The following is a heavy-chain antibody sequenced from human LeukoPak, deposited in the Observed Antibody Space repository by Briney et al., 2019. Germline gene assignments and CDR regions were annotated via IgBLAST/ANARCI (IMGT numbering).Heavy chain of an antibody. CDR1: GFTFSTYG. J-gene: IGHJ4*02. V-gene: IGHV3-23*01. CDR3: ARRAGAYSHPYDY. Sequence: GGTLRLSCEASGFTFSTYGMSWVRQAPGKGLEWVSAISYSGGSTYYADSVKGRFTISRDNSKNTLYLQMNSLRAEDTAVYYCARRAGAYSHPYDYWGQGTLVTVSS. CDR2: ISYSGGST. D-gene: IGHD4/OR15-4a*01.